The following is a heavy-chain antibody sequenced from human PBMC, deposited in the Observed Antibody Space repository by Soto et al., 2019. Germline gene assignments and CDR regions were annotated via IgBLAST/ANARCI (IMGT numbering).Heavy chain of an antibody. D-gene: IGHD3-3*01. CDR1: GLTFSSYA. CDR2: ISGSGGST. Sequence: PGGSLGLSCAASGLTFSSYAMRWVRQPPGKGLEWVSAISGSGGSTYYADSVKGRFTISRDNSKNTLYLQMNSLRAEDTAVYYCVEFWSGYQYGKDVWGQGTTVTVSS. J-gene: IGHJ6*02. CDR3: VEFWSGYQYGKDV. V-gene: IGHV3-23*01.